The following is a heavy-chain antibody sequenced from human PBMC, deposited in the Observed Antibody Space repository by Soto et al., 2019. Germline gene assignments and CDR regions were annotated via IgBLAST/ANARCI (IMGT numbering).Heavy chain of an antibody. CDR1: GGSISSGDYY. D-gene: IGHD3-22*01. CDR3: ARAPYYYDSSGYQPYFDY. J-gene: IGHJ4*02. Sequence: SETLSLTCTVSGGSISSGDYYWSWIRQPPGKGLEWIGYIYYSGSTYYNPSLKSRVTISVDTSKNQFSLKLSSVTAADTAVYYCARAPYYYDSSGYQPYFDYWGQGTLVTSPQ. V-gene: IGHV4-30-4*01. CDR2: IYYSGST.